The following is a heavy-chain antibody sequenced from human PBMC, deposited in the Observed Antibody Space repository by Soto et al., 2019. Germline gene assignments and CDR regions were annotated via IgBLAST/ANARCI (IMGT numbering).Heavy chain of an antibody. CDR3: ARALGYSFDI. V-gene: IGHV3-23*01. D-gene: IGHD2-21*01. J-gene: IGHJ3*02. CDR1: GFTFSNYA. Sequence: GGSLRLSCAASGFTFSNYAVTWVRQAPGKGLEWVSTISGSGGSTYYADSVKGRFTISRDNSKNTLYLQMGSLRAEDMAVYYCARALGYSFDIWGQGTMVTVSS. CDR2: ISGSGGST.